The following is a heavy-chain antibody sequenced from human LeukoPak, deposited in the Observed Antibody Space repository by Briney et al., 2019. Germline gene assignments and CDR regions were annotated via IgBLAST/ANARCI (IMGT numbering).Heavy chain of an antibody. CDR3: AKGVATITSLNWYFDL. CDR2: ISWNSGSI. Sequence: GGSLRLSCAASGFTFDDYAMHWVRQAPGKGLEWVSGISWNSGSIVYADSVKGRFTISRDNAKNSLYLQMNSLRAEDMALYYCAKGVATITSLNWYFDLWGRGTLVTVSS. D-gene: IGHD5-12*01. CDR1: GFTFDDYA. J-gene: IGHJ2*01. V-gene: IGHV3-9*03.